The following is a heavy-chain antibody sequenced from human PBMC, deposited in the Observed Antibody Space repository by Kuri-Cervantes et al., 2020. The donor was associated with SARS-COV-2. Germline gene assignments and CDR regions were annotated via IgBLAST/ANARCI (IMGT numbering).Heavy chain of an antibody. J-gene: IGHJ4*02. CDR3: ASVSTMGVSLD. CDR1: GFTFSSYW. Sequence: GESLKISCAASGFTFSSYWMHWVRQAPGKGLVWVSRINSDGSSTTYADSLKGRFTISRDNSKNTLYLQMNSLRVEDTAVYYCASVSTMGVSLDWGQGTLVTVSS. D-gene: IGHD5-24*01. CDR2: INSDGSST. V-gene: IGHV3-74*01.